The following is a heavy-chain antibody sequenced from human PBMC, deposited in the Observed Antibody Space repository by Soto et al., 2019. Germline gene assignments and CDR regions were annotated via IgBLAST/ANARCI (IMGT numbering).Heavy chain of an antibody. D-gene: IGHD3-22*01. Sequence: GASVKVSCKASGYTFTSYGISWVRQAPGQGLEWMGWISAYNGNTNYAQKLQGRVTMTTDTSTSTAYMELRGLRSDDTAVYYCAREGKYYYDSSGYPPHYWGQGTLVTVSS. J-gene: IGHJ4*02. V-gene: IGHV1-18*04. CDR3: AREGKYYYDSSGYPPHY. CDR1: GYTFTSYG. CDR2: ISAYNGNT.